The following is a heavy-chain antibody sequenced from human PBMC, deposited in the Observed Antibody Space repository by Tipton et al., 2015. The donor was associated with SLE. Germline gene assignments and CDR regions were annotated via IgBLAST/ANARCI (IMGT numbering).Heavy chain of an antibody. J-gene: IGHJ6*03. CDR1: GGSISSYY. CDR3: ARGAPREKEHYYYYMDV. Sequence: TLSLTCTVSGGSISSYYWSWIRQPPGKGLEWIGYIYYSGSTNYNPSLKSRVTISVDTSKNQFSLKLSSVTAADTAVYYCARGAPREKEHYYYYMDVWGKGTTVTVSS. V-gene: IGHV4-59*01. CDR2: IYYSGST.